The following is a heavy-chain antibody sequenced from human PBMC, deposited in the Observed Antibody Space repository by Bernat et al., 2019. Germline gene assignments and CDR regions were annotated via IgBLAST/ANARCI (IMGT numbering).Heavy chain of an antibody. J-gene: IGHJ5*02. Sequence: EMQLVESGGGLVKPGGSLRLSCTASGFTFSDFSMNWVRQASGKGLEWLSYISRISGHIYYADSVKGRFTISRDNAKSTLYLQMNSLRADDTAVYYCAGDPADSLTRNWFDPWGQGTLVTVSS. CDR1: GFTFSDFS. CDR3: AGDPADSLTRNWFDP. D-gene: IGHD4-4*01. CDR2: ISRISGHI. V-gene: IGHV3-21*05.